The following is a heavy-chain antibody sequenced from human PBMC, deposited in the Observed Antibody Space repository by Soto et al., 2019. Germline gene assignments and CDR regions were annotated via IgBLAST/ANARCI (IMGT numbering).Heavy chain of an antibody. J-gene: IGHJ4*02. CDR2: IIPIFGTA. V-gene: IGHV1-69*12. CDR1: GGTFSSYA. Sequence: QVQLVQSGAEVKKPGSSVKVSCKASGGTFSSYAISWVRQAPGQGLEWMGGIIPIFGTANYAQKFQGRVTITADESTSTAYMELSSLRSEDTAVYYCASTTYCGGDCYLCCSGYWGQGTLVTVSS. D-gene: IGHD2-21*02. CDR3: ASTTYCGGDCYLCCSGY.